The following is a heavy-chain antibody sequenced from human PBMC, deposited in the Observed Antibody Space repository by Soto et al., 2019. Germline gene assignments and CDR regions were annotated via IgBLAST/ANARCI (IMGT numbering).Heavy chain of an antibody. J-gene: IGHJ4*02. CDR2: INAGNGNT. CDR1: GYTFTSYA. CDR3: ARGYYYDSSGYYKRLNFDY. Sequence: GASVKVSCKASGYTFTSYAMHWVRQAPGQRLEWMGWINAGNGNTKYSQKFQGRVTITRDTSASTAYMELSSLRSEDTAVYYCARGYYYDSSGYYKRLNFDYWRQGTLVTVSS. D-gene: IGHD3-22*01. V-gene: IGHV1-3*01.